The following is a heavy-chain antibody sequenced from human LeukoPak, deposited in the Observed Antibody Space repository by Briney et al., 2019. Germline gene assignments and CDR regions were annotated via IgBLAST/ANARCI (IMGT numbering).Heavy chain of an antibody. V-gene: IGHV4-34*01. D-gene: IGHD5-24*01. J-gene: IGHJ2*01. CDR3: ARGRRDGYNSRLRRYFDL. CDR2: INHSGST. Sequence: PSETLSLTCAVYGGSFSGYYWSWIRQPPAKGLEWIGEINHSGSTNYNPSLKSRVTISVDTSKNQFSLKLSSVTAADTAVYYCARGRRDGYNSRLRRYFDLWGRGTLVTVSS. CDR1: GGSFSGYY.